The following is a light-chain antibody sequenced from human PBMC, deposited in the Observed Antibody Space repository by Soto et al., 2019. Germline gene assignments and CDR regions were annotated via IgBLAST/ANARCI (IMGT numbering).Light chain of an antibody. CDR1: QSVSSY. Sequence: EIVLTQSPATLSLSPGERATLSCRASQSVSSYLAWYQQKPGQAPRLLIYDASNRATSIPARFSGSGSGTDFTLTISSLEPEDFAVYYCQQRSNWPPFGPGTKVDIK. V-gene: IGKV3-11*01. CDR2: DAS. CDR3: QQRSNWPP. J-gene: IGKJ3*01.